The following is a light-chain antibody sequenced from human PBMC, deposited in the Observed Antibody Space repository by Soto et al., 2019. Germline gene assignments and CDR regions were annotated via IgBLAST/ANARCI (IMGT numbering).Light chain of an antibody. J-gene: IGKJ5*01. V-gene: IGKV1-9*01. Sequence: IQVTQSPSSLSASVGDIVAITWRASQGISSYLAWYQQKPGKAPKLLIYAASTLQSGVPSRFSGSGSGTDFTLTISSLQPEDFATYYCQQLNSYLITFGQGTRLEIK. CDR2: AAS. CDR1: QGISSY. CDR3: QQLNSYLIT.